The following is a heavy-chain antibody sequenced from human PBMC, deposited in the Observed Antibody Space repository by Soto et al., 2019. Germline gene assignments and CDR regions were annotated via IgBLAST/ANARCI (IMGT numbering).Heavy chain of an antibody. Sequence: GASVKFSCTASGSSFTNNDVSWVRQALGQGLEWMGWMNPGSGDTGYAQKFQGRVTMTRDISTATAYMELSSLRSDDTAIYYCARMATFGSLNWFDPWGQGTLVPVSS. D-gene: IGHD3-16*01. CDR1: GSSFTNND. J-gene: IGHJ5*02. V-gene: IGHV1-8*01. CDR2: MNPGSGDT. CDR3: ARMATFGSLNWFDP.